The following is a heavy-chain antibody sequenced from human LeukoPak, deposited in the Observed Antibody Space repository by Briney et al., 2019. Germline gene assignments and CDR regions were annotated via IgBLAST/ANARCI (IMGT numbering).Heavy chain of an antibody. D-gene: IGHD6-19*01. V-gene: IGHV3-15*01. CDR3: TPASPGSGLDC. CDR1: GFTFSNAW. CDR2: IKSKTDGGTT. J-gene: IGHJ5*01. Sequence: GGSLRLSCAASGFTFSNAWMSWVRQAPGKGLEWVGRIKSKTDGGTTDYAAPVKGRFTVSRDDSKNTLYLQMNSLKTEDTAVYYCTPASPGSGLDCWGHGTLVTASS.